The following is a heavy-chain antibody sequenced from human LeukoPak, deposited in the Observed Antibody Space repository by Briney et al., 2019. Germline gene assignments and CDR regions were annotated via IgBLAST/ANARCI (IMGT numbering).Heavy chain of an antibody. D-gene: IGHD6-13*01. CDR3: ARDDRMGRGVFQIAAAGTPPSAFDI. Sequence: SETLSLTCTVSGDSMSTGYYWGWIRQPPGKGLEWIGSIYHSGSTNYNPSLKSRVTISVDTSKNQFSLKLSSVTAADTAVYYCARDDRMGRGVFQIAAAGTPPSAFDIWGQGTMVTVSS. V-gene: IGHV4-38-2*02. J-gene: IGHJ3*02. CDR1: GDSMSTGYY. CDR2: IYHSGST.